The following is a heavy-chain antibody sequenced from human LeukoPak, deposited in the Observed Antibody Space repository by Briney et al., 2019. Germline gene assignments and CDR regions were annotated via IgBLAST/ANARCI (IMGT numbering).Heavy chain of an antibody. V-gene: IGHV1-46*01. CDR3: ASPGEKDYYFDY. CDR2: INPSGGST. Sequence: ASVKVSCKASGYTFTSYYMHWVRQAPGQGLVWMGIINPSGGSTSYAQKFQGRVTMTRDTSTSTVYMELSGLRSEDTAVYYCASPGEKDYYFDYWGQGTLVTVSS. J-gene: IGHJ4*02. D-gene: IGHD3-16*01. CDR1: GYTFTSYY.